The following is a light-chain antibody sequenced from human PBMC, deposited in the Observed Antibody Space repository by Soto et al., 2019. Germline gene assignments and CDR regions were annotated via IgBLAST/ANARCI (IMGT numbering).Light chain of an antibody. CDR2: GTS. J-gene: IGKJ1*01. Sequence: VLSQSPAILSLSPGERATLSCRASQSVPSTYFAWYQQKAGQPPRLLISGTSNRATGIPDRFSGSGSGTDFTLTISRLEPEDFAVYYCQLYGSSPKTFGQGTKVEV. V-gene: IGKV3-20*01. CDR3: QLYGSSPKT. CDR1: QSVPSTY.